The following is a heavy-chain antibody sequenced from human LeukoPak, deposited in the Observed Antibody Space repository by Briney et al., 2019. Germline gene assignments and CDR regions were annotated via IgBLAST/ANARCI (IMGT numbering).Heavy chain of an antibody. J-gene: IGHJ6*02. V-gene: IGHV1-24*01. CDR2: FDPEDGET. D-gene: IGHD3-10*01. CDR1: GYTLTELS. CDR3: ARGGLLLWFGERYYGMDV. Sequence: ASVKVSCKVSGYTLTELSMHWVRQAPGKGLEWMGGFDPEDGETIYAQKFQGRVTMTEDTSTDTVYMELSSLRSEDTAVYYCARGGLLLWFGERYYGMDVWGQGTTVTVSS.